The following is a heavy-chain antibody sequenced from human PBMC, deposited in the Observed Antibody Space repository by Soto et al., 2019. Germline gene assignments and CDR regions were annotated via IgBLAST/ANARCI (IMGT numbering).Heavy chain of an antibody. V-gene: IGHV2-5*02. CDR1: GFSLSTSGAA. J-gene: IGHJ5*02. CDR2: IYWDGDK. CDR3: AHRATMTIFGLIIDNGFWFDP. D-gene: IGHD3-3*01. Sequence: QINLIESGPTLVKPTQTLTLTCTFSGFSLSTSGAAVGWVRQPPGRALEWLALIYWDGDKRYNASLGNRLTITNDTSMNQVVLTLTNVDPADTATYYCAHRATMTIFGLIIDNGFWFDPWGQGTRVIVSS.